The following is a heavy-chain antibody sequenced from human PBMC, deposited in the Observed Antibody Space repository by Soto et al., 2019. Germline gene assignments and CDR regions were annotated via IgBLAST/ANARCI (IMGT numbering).Heavy chain of an antibody. Sequence: QVQLVQSGAEVRKPGSWVKVSCKASGGTFNKYAISWVRQAPGQGPEWMGGILPIYSTRSYANYAHKFQGRVTITVDTSTSTAYMELSGLKSDDTAIYYCARGVVVVTNYYFDQWGQGTLVTVSS. V-gene: IGHV1-69*06. CDR3: ARGVVVVTNYYFDQ. CDR2: ILPIYSTRSYA. J-gene: IGHJ4*02. CDR1: GGTFNKYA. D-gene: IGHD2-2*01.